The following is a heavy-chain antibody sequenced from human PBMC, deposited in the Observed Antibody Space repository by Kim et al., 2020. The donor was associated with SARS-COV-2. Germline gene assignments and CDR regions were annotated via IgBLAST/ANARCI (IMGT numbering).Heavy chain of an antibody. CDR3: ASTRGRDYGDYTFDY. V-gene: IGHV3-21*01. CDR2: ISSSSSYI. D-gene: IGHD4-17*01. J-gene: IGHJ4*02. Sequence: GGSLRLSCAASGFTFSSYIMNWVRQAPGKGLEWVSSISSSSSYIYYADSVKGRFTISRDNAKNSLYLQMNSLRAEDTAVYYCASTRGRDYGDYTFDYWGQGTLVTVSS. CDR1: GFTFSSYI.